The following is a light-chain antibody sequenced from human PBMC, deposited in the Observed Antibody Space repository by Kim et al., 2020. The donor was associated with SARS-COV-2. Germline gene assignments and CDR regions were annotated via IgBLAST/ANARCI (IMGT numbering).Light chain of an antibody. J-gene: IGKJ1*01. CDR1: QDIANS. V-gene: IGKV1-27*01. CDR2: AAS. CDR3: QKYNTAPWT. Sequence: ASVGNKVTITWRASQDIANSLAWYQQKPGTVPKLLSYAASTLQSGVPSRFSGSGSGTEFTLTIGSLQTEDVATYYCQKYNTAPWTFGPGTKVDIK.